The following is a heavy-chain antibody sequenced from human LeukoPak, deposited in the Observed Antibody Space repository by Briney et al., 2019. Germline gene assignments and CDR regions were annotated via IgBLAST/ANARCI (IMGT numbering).Heavy chain of an antibody. D-gene: IGHD5-24*01. CDR2: VSTSSSYI. CDR3: ARDQLLQMASYSFNI. V-gene: IGHV3-21*01. Sequence: PGGSLRLSCVASGFTFSIYSRNWVRQAPGKGLEWVSSVSTSSSYIYYADSVKGRFTISRDNAKNSLYLQMNSLRAEDTAVYYCARDQLLQMASYSFNIWGQGTMVTVPS. J-gene: IGHJ3*02. CDR1: GFTFSIYS.